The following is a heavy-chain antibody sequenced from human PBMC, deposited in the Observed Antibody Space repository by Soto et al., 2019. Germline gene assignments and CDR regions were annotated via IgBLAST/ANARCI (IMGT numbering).Heavy chain of an antibody. J-gene: IGHJ4*02. CDR3: ARDQSVKKSLGRYFDWLLTAVDY. CDR1: GYTFTSYY. CDR2: INPSGGST. V-gene: IGHV1-46*01. Sequence: ASVKVSCKASGYTFTSYYMHWVRQAPGQGLEWMGIINPSGGSTSYAQKFQGRVTMTRDTSTSTVYMELSSLRSEDTAVYYCARDQSVKKSLGRYFDWLLTAVDYWGQGTLVTVSS. D-gene: IGHD3-9*01.